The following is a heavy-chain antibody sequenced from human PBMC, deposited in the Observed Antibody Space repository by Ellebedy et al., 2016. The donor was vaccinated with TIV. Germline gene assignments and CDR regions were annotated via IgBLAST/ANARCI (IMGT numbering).Heavy chain of an antibody. CDR3: AKAGYCVSSSCRASFDY. CDR2: INWNGGDI. V-gene: IGHV3-9*01. Sequence: SLKISCAASGFTFDDYAMHWVRQAPGKGLEWVSGINWNGGDIGYADSVKGRFTISRDNAKNSLYLQMNSLRTEDTALYYCAKAGYCVSSSCRASFDYWGQGILVTVSS. CDR1: GFTFDDYA. D-gene: IGHD2-2*03. J-gene: IGHJ4*02.